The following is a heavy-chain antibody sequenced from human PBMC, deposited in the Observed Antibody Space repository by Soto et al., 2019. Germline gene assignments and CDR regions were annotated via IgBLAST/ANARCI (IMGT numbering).Heavy chain of an antibody. CDR1: GFTFSSYG. J-gene: IGHJ2*01. CDR3: ARPFAPLSWSFDL. V-gene: IGHV3-33*01. Sequence: PGGSLRLSCAASGFTFSSYGMHWVRQAPGKGLEWVAAVWFDGNNKYYADSVKGRFTISRDNSKYTVYLQMNSLRAEDTAVYYCARPFAPLSWSFDLWGCGTLVTVSS. CDR2: VWFDGNNK. D-gene: IGHD3-10*01.